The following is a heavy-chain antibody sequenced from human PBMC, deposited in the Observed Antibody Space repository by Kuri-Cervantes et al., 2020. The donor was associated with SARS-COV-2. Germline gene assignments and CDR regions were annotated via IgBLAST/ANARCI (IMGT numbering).Heavy chain of an antibody. CDR2: ISDYNGNT. V-gene: IGHV1-18*01. CDR1: SYTFTSYG. Sequence: ASVKVSCKASSYTFTSYGISWVRQAPGQGLEWMGWISDYNGNTNYAQKLQGRVTMTTDTSTSTAYMELRSLRSDDTAVYYCARDLGVRGVTDAFDIWGQGTMVTVSS. CDR3: ARDLGVRGVTDAFDI. D-gene: IGHD3-10*01. J-gene: IGHJ3*02.